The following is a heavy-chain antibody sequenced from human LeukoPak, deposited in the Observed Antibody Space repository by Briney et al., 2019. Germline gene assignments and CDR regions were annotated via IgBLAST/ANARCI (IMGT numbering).Heavy chain of an antibody. J-gene: IGHJ6*02. CDR2: MNPNSGNT. V-gene: IGHV1-8*01. CDR3: ARSFGIVATISYYYYYYGMDV. D-gene: IGHD5-12*01. Sequence: ASVKVSCKASGYTFTSYDINWLRQATGQGLEWMGWMNPNSGNTGYAQKFQGRVTMTRNTSISTAYMELSSLRSEDTAVYYCARSFGIVATISYYYYYYGMDVWGQGTTVTVSS. CDR1: GYTFTSYD.